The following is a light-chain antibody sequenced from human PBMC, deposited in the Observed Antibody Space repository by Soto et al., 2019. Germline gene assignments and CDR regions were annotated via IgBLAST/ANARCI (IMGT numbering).Light chain of an antibody. V-gene: IGKV3-15*01. CDR3: QEYNTWPWT. J-gene: IGKJ1*01. Sequence: IVMTQSPATLSVSPGERATLSCRASQSVSSNLAWYQQKPGQPPRLLMYGVSIRATGIPARFSGSGSGTEFTLTISSLQSEDCAVYYCQEYNTWPWTFGQGTKVDIK. CDR1: QSVSSN. CDR2: GVS.